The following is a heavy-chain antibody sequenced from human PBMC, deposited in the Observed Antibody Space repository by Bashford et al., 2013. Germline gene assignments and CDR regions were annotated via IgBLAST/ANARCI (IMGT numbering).Heavy chain of an antibody. J-gene: IGHJ6*02. CDR3: ANDKDYGMDV. CDR1: GFTFDDYA. Sequence: SLRLSCAASGFTFDDYAMHWVRQVPGKGLEWVSGISWNSGSIGYADSVKGRFTISRDNAKNSLYLQMNSLRVEDTALYYCANDKDYGMDVWGQGTTVTVSS. CDR2: ISWNSGSI. V-gene: IGHV3-9*01.